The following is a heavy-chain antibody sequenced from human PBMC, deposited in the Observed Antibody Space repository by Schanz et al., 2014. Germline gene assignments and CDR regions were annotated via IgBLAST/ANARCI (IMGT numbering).Heavy chain of an antibody. V-gene: IGHV3-74*03. CDR2: INSDDTTK. CDR3: ARDPNSVNEIDY. CDR1: TFTFSSYW. J-gene: IGHJ4*02. Sequence: EVQLVESGGGLVQPGGSLRLSCAASTFTFSSYWMHWVRQAPGKGLVWVSRINSDDTTKTYADSVKGRFTISRDNGEDTTYLQMNSLRVEDTAVYYCARDPNSVNEIDYWGQGTLVTVSS. D-gene: IGHD5-12*01.